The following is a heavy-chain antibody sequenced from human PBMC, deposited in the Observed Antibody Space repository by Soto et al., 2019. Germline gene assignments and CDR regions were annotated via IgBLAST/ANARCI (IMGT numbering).Heavy chain of an antibody. J-gene: IGHJ4*02. V-gene: IGHV1-18*01. CDR2: ISAYNGNT. Sequence: ASVKVSCKASGYTFTNYGISWVRQAPGQGLEWMGWISAYNGNTNYAQKLQGRVTMTTDTSTSTAYMELRSLRSDDTAVYYCASDPSSYDFWSGYYLYFDYWGQGTLVTVSS. CDR3: ASDPSSYDFWSGYYLYFDY. D-gene: IGHD3-3*01. CDR1: GYTFTNYG.